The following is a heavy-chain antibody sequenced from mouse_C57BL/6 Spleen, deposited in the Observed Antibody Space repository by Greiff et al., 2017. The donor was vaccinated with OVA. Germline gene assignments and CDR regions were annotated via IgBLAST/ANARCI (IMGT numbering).Heavy chain of an antibody. J-gene: IGHJ4*01. Sequence: QVQLQQSGAELVKPGASVKMSCKASGYTFTSYWITWVKQRPGQGLEWIGDIYPGSGSTNYNEKFKSKATLTVDTSSSTAYMQLSSLTSEDSAVYYCARDLGQDAMDYWGQGTSVTVSS. CDR2: IYPGSGST. CDR3: ARDLGQDAMDY. CDR1: GYTFTSYW. V-gene: IGHV1-55*01. D-gene: IGHD3-3*01.